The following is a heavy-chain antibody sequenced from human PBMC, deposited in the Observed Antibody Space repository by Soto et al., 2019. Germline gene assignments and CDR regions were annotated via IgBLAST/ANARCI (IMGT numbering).Heavy chain of an antibody. J-gene: IGHJ6*02. CDR1: GANFNTYV. V-gene: IGHV1-69*01. D-gene: IGHD6-19*01. Sequence: QVQLVQSGAEVKKPGSSVKVSCKASGANFNTYVFTWVRQAPGQGLEWMGGINGLFGTANYAQKFQGRVTITADESTSTSYMEVNNLRSEDTAVYYCAKVRYSSPMGYYYGMDVWGQGTTVTVSS. CDR3: AKVRYSSPMGYYYGMDV. CDR2: INGLFGTA.